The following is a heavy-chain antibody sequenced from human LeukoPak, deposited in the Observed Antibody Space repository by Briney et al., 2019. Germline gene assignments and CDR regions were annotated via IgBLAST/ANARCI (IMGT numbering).Heavy chain of an antibody. V-gene: IGHV3-30-3*01. CDR3: ASGDYDFWSGYPKAKGYYFDY. Sequence: KPGGSLRLSCAASGFNFNTFWMTWVRQAPGKGLEWVAVISYDGSNKYYADSVKGRFTISRDNSKNTLYLQMNSLRAEDTAVYYFASGDYDFWSGYPKAKGYYFDYWGQGTLVTVSS. CDR2: ISYDGSNK. J-gene: IGHJ4*02. D-gene: IGHD3-3*01. CDR1: GFNFNTFW.